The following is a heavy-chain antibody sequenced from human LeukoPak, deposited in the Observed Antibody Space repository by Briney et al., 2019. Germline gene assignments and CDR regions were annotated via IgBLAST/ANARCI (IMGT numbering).Heavy chain of an antibody. Sequence: GGSLRLSCAASGFTLSSYAMSWVRQAPGKGLEWVSAISGSGGDTYYADSVKGRFTISRDNSKNTLYLQMNSLRAEDTAVYYCAKKSVAVQTSGGVGYFDYWDQGTLVTVSS. J-gene: IGHJ4*02. V-gene: IGHV3-23*01. CDR3: AKKSVAVQTSGGVGYFDY. CDR1: GFTLSSYA. D-gene: IGHD5/OR15-5a*01. CDR2: ISGSGGDT.